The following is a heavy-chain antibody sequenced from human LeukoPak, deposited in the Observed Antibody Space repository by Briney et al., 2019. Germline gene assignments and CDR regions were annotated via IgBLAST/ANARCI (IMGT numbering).Heavy chain of an antibody. CDR1: GYSISSDYY. CDR2: IYHGEST. V-gene: IGHV4-38-2*02. CDR3: APPPYYYETNGYSVA. Sequence: SDTLSLTCIVSGYSISSDYYWGWIRQPPGKGLECIGTIYHGESTYYNPSLKSRVTISVDTSKNQFSLNLTSVTAADTAVYYCAPPPYYYETNGYSVAWGQGTLVTVSS. D-gene: IGHD3-22*01. J-gene: IGHJ5*02.